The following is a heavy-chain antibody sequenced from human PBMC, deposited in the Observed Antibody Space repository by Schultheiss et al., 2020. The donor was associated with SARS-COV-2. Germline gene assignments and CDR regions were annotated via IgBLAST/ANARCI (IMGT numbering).Heavy chain of an antibody. D-gene: IGHD2-15*01. CDR1: GFTFSSYA. CDR2: ISASGGST. V-gene: IGHV3-23*01. J-gene: IGHJ6*02. Sequence: GGSLRLSCAASGFTFSSYAMSWVRQAPGKGLEWVSGISASGGSTYYADSVRGRFTISRDNSKNTVYLQMNSLRAEDTAVYYCARVWGYCSGGSCYLGGMDVWGQGTTVTVSS. CDR3: ARVWGYCSGGSCYLGGMDV.